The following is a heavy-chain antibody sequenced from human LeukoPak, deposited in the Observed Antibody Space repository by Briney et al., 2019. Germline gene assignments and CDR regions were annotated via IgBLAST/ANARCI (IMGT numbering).Heavy chain of an antibody. CDR3: ARDLAKGRYFDY. CDR2: IWFDGSKI. D-gene: IGHD1-26*01. Sequence: GMSLRLSCAASGFTSNTYGMHWVRQTPGKGLEWVAVIWFDGSKIYYTDSVKGRFTISRDNSKNTLFLQMSSLRAEDSGVYYCARDLAKGRYFDYWGQGTLVTVSS. V-gene: IGHV3-33*01. J-gene: IGHJ4*02. CDR1: GFTSNTYG.